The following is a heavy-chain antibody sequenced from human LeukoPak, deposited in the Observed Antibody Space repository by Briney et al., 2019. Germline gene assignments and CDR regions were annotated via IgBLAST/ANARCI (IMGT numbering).Heavy chain of an antibody. V-gene: IGHV4-59*01. CDR2: IYYSGTT. J-gene: IGHJ4*02. CDR3: ARGVYIAAAQYGY. D-gene: IGHD6-13*01. CDR1: GGSISNYY. Sequence: SETLSLTCTVSGGSISNYYWSWIRQPPGKGLEWIGYIYYSGTTNYNPSLKSRVTISVDTSKNQFSLKLNSVTAADTAVYYCARGVYIAAAQYGYWGQGTLVTASS.